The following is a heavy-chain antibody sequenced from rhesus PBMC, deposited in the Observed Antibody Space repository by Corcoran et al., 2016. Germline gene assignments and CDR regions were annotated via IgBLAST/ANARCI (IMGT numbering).Heavy chain of an antibody. J-gene: IGHJ4*01. CDR1: GYSISSGYG. Sequence: QVQLQESGPGLVKPSETLSLTCAVSGYSISSGYGWSWIRQHPGKGLEWIGYIGGSSGSTNYNPSLERRVTISKDTSKNEFSLRLSSVTAADTAVYYCARGAYSGSLDYWGQGVLVTVSS. CDR2: IGGSSGST. D-gene: IGHD3-16*01. V-gene: IGHV4-127*01. CDR3: ARGAYSGSLDY.